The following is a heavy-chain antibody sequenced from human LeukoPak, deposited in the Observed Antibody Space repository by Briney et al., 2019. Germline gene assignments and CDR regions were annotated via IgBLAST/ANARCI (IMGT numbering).Heavy chain of an antibody. V-gene: IGHV3-11*04. CDR2: IGTGGSIT. J-gene: IGHJ6*03. CDR1: GVTFSDYY. CDR3: ARILEGYHYYMDV. Sequence: GGSLRLSCAASGVTFSDYYMSWIRQAPGKGLQWVSYIGTGGSITYYADSVKGRFTISRGNAKNSLYLQMNSLRVEDTAVYYCARILEGYHYYMDVWGKGTTVTVSS.